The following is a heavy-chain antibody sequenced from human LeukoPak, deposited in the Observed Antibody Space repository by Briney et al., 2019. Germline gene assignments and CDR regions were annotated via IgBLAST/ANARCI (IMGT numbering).Heavy chain of an antibody. CDR3: ARGSTYYDSSGQVPFDY. CDR1: GFTFSSYS. CDR2: ISGSSSTI. D-gene: IGHD3-22*01. J-gene: IGHJ4*02. Sequence: GGSLRLSCAASGFTFSSYSMNWVRQAPGKGLEWGSYISGSSSTIYYADSVKGRFAISRDNGKNTLYLQMNSLRAEDTAVYYCARGSTYYDSSGQVPFDYWGQGTLVTVSS. V-gene: IGHV3-48*01.